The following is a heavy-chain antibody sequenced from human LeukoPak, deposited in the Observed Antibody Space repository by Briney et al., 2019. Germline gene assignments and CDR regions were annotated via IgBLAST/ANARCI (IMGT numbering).Heavy chain of an antibody. D-gene: IGHD3-22*01. CDR2: ISNDGGGT. CDR3: AKGSSGYFADL. Sequence: GGSLKLSCAASGFIFNNYGLIWVRQAPGKGLEWVSAISNDGGGTQYADFVEGRFTISRDNSKNTLFLQMSSLRAEDTALYYCAKGSSGYFADLWGQGTLVTVSS. J-gene: IGHJ5*02. V-gene: IGHV3-23*01. CDR1: GFIFNNYG.